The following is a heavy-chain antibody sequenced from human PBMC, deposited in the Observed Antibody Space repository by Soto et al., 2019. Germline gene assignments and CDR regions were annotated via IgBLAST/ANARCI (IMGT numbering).Heavy chain of an antibody. CDR1: GGTFSSYA. CDR2: IIPIFGTA. D-gene: IGHD3-10*01. V-gene: IGHV1-69*06. CDR3: ARAGYYYGSGSYYSRYWFDP. J-gene: IGHJ5*02. Sequence: ASVKVSFKASGGTFSSYAISWVRQAPGQGLEWMGGIIPIFGTANYAQKFQGRVTITADKSTSTAYMELSSLRSEDTAVYYCARAGYYYGSGSYYSRYWFDPWGQGTLVTVSS.